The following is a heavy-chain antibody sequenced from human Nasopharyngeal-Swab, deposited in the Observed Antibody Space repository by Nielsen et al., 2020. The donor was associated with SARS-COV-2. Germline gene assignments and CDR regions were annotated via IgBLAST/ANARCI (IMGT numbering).Heavy chain of an antibody. CDR2: IYSGGST. CDR3: ARDESSSGWYAFDY. V-gene: IGHV3-53*04. Sequence: WIRQPPGKGLEWVSVIYSGGSTYYADSVKGRFTISRHNSKNTLYLQMNSLRAEATAVYYCARDESSSGWYAFDYWGQGTLVTVSS. J-gene: IGHJ4*02. D-gene: IGHD6-19*01.